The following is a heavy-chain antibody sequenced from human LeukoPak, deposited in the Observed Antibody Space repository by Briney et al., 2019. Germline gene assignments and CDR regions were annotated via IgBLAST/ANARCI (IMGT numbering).Heavy chain of an antibody. V-gene: IGHV3-53*01. D-gene: IGHD6-19*01. CDR1: GFTFSSYA. Sequence: PGGSLRLSCAASGFTFSSYAMGWVRQAPGKGLEWVSVIYSGGSTLYADSVRGRFTISRDNPKNTLYLQMNSLRAEDTAVYYCARARYSSAWYDCWGQGTLVTVSS. CDR2: IYSGGST. CDR3: ARARYSSAWYDC. J-gene: IGHJ4*02.